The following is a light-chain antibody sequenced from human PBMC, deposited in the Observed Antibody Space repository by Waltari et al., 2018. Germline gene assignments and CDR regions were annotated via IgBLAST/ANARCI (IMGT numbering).Light chain of an antibody. CDR2: EVN. J-gene: IGLJ2*01. CDR3: SSYAGSNTVV. V-gene: IGLV2-8*01. CDR1: ISDVGGYDY. Sequence: QSALTQPPSASGSPGQSVTISCTGTISDVGGYDYVSWYQQHPGKAPKVMIYEVNKRPSGVPDRFSVSKSCSTASLTVSGLQADDEAAYYCSSYAGSNTVVFGGGTKLTVL.